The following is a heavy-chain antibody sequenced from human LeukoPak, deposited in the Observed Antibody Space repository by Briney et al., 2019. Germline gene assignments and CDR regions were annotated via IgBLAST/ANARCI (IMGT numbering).Heavy chain of an antibody. V-gene: IGHV3-21*01. J-gene: IGHJ6*03. Sequence: GGSLRLSCAASGFTFSSYSMNWVRQAPGKGLEWVSSISSSSSYIYYADSVKGRFTISRDNAKNSLYLQMNSLRAEDTAVYYCARAPDTVTTPYYYYYYMDVWGKGTTVTISS. CDR3: ARAPDTVTTPYYYYYYMDV. CDR1: GFTFSSYS. CDR2: ISSSSSYI. D-gene: IGHD4-17*01.